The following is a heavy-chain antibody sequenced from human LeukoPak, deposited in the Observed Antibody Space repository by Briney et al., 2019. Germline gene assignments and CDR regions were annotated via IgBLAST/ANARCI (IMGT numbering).Heavy chain of an antibody. V-gene: IGHV3-23*01. CDR1: GLTFSSSA. CDR3: AKGSRGYYYDSSGYYGDY. CDR2: ISGSGGST. Sequence: PGGSLRLSCSASGLTFSSSAMSWVRQAPRKGLEWVSSISGSGGSTYYADSVKGRFTISSGNSKNPLYLQLNSLRAEDTAVYYCAKGSRGYYYDSSGYYGDYWGQGTLVTVSS. D-gene: IGHD3-22*01. J-gene: IGHJ4*02.